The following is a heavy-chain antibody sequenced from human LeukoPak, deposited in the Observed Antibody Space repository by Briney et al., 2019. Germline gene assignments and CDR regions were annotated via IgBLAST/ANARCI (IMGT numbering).Heavy chain of an antibody. CDR1: GGSISSYY. J-gene: IGHJ4*02. D-gene: IGHD3-22*01. V-gene: IGHV4-34*01. Sequence: SETLSLTCTVSGGSISSYYWSWIRQPPGKGLEWIGEINHSGSTNYNPSLKSRVTISVDTSKNQFSLKLSSVTAADTAVYYCAREFYYDSSGYGLYWGQGTLVTVSS. CDR3: AREFYYDSSGYGLY. CDR2: INHSGST.